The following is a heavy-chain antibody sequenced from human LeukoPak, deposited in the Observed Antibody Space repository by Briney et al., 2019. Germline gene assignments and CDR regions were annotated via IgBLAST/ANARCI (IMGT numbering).Heavy chain of an antibody. CDR1: GFTFSNYY. D-gene: IGHD3-10*01. CDR3: ARGSSGAFDF. CDR2: IRNKADSYTT. J-gene: IGHJ3*01. Sequence: PGGSLRLSCVPSGFTFSNYYMYWVRQAPGKGLEWVGRIRNKADSYTTEYAACVKGRFTISRDDSKNSLYLQMNSLKTEDTAVYYCARGSSGAFDFWGQGTMVTVSS. V-gene: IGHV3-72*01.